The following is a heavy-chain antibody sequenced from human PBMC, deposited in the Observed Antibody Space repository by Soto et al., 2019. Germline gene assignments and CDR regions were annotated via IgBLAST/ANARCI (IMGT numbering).Heavy chain of an antibody. Sequence: SETLSLTCTVSGGSISSYYWSWIRQPPGKGLEWIGYIYYSGSTNYNPSLKSRVTISVDTSKNQFSLKLSSVTAADTAVYYCARASSGYYPFDYWRQGTLVTVSS. CDR3: ARASSGYYPFDY. V-gene: IGHV4-59*01. CDR2: IYYSGST. CDR1: GGSISSYY. D-gene: IGHD3-22*01. J-gene: IGHJ4*02.